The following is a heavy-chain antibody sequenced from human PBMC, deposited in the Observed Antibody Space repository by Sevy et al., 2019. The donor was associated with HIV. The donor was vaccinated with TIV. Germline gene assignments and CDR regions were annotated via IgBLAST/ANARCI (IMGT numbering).Heavy chain of an antibody. J-gene: IGHJ4*01. D-gene: IGHD2-2*02. Sequence: ASVKVSCETSGYRFTDYYIHWVRQAPGQGLEWMGWINPNSDVTKSAKKFQDRVIMTKDTSISTVYMDLRGLTFDDSAVYYCARDQEFCSTTTCYSGLDQWGHGSLVTVSS. CDR2: INPNSDVT. CDR3: ARDQEFCSTTTCYSGLDQ. CDR1: GYRFTDYY. V-gene: IGHV1-2*02.